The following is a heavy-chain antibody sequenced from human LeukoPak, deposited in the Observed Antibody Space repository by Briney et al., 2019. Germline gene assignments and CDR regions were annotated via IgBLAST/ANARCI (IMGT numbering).Heavy chain of an antibody. V-gene: IGHV4-4*07. CDR3: ARARGSDCETGVDLDY. J-gene: IGHJ4*02. Sequence: PSETLSLTCTVSGGSISSYYWSWIRQPAGKGLGWIGRIYTSGSTNYNPSLKSRVTMSVDTSKNQFSLKLSSVTAADTAVYYCARARGSDCETGVDLDYWGQGTLVTVSS. CDR1: GGSISSYY. CDR2: IYTSGST. D-gene: IGHD2-21*02.